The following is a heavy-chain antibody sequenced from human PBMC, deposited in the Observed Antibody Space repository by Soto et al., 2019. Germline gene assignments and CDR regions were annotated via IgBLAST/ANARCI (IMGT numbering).Heavy chain of an antibody. CDR2: IIPIFGTA. CDR3: ARGSGFYVT. D-gene: IGHD3-16*01. CDR1: GGTFSSYA. Sequence: GXSVEDSFKGSGGTFSSYAISWVRQAPGQGLEWMGGIIPIFGTANYAQKFQGRVTITADESTSTAYMELSSLRSEDKAVYYCARGSGFYVTWGQGTLVTVYS. J-gene: IGHJ5*02. V-gene: IGHV1-69*13.